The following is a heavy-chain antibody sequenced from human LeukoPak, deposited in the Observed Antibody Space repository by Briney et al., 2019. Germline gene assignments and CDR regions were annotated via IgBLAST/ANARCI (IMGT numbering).Heavy chain of an antibody. D-gene: IGHD2-2*02. CDR1: GYSISSGYY. J-gene: IGHJ4*02. V-gene: IGHV4-38-2*01. Sequence: PSETLSLTCAVSGYSISSGYYWGWIRQPPGKGLEWIGSIYHRGSTYYNPSLKSRVTISVDTSKNQFSLKLSSVTAADTAVYYCARYIVVVPAAIPYYFDYWGQGTLVTVSS. CDR2: IYHRGST. CDR3: ARYIVVVPAAIPYYFDY.